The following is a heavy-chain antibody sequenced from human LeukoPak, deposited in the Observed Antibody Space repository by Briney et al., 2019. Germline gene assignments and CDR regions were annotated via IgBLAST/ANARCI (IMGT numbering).Heavy chain of an antibody. D-gene: IGHD3-3*01. CDR3: ARADYDFWSRSYYMDV. V-gene: IGHV3-48*01. CDR2: ISSSSSNI. J-gene: IGHJ6*03. Sequence: PGGSLRLSCAASGFTFSSYSMNWVRQAPGKGLEWVSYISSSSSNIYYADSVKGRFTISRDNAKNSLYLQMNSLRAEDTAVYYCARADYDFWSRSYYMDVWGKGTTVTVSS. CDR1: GFTFSSYS.